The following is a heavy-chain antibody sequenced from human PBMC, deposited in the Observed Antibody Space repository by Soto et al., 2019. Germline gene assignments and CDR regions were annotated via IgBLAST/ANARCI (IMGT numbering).Heavy chain of an antibody. J-gene: IGHJ4*02. V-gene: IGHV3-23*01. Sequence: GGSLRLSCAASGFTFSSYAMSWVRQAPGKGLEWVSAISGSGGSTYYADSVKGRFTISRDNSKNTLYLQMNSLRAEDTAIYYCGRDATWISSRVFLSVDYWGQGALVTVSS. CDR1: GFTFSSYA. CDR3: GRDATWISSRVFLSVDY. D-gene: IGHD2-2*03. CDR2: ISGSGGST.